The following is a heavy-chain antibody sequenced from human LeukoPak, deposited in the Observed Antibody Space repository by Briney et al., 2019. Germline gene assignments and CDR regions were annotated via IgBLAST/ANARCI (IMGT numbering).Heavy chain of an antibody. D-gene: IGHD3-9*01. V-gene: IGHV4-39*07. J-gene: IGHJ4*02. CDR3: ARDLRLRYFDRVYYFDY. CDR1: GGSISSSSYY. CDR2: IYYSGST. Sequence: SETLSLTCTVSGGSISSSSYYWGWIRQPPGKGLEWVGSIYYSGSTYYNPSLKSRVTISVDTSKNQFSLKLSSVTAADTAVYYCARDLRLRYFDRVYYFDYWGQGTLVTVSS.